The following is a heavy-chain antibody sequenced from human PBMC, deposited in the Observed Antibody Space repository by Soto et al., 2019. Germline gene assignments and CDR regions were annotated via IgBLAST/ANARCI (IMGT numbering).Heavy chain of an antibody. D-gene: IGHD1-26*01. J-gene: IGHJ4*02. Sequence: QVQLVQSGAEVKKPGSSVKVSCKASGGTFSSYTISWVRQAPGQGLEWMGGIIPIFGTANYAQKFQGRVTITADESTSTAYMELSSLRSEDTAVYYCARSKDAVRATIESLDYWGQGTLVTVSS. V-gene: IGHV1-69*01. CDR2: IIPIFGTA. CDR1: GGTFSSYT. CDR3: ARSKDAVRATIESLDY.